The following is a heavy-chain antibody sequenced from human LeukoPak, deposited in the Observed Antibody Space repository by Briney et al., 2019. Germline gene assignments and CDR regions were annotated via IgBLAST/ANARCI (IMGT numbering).Heavy chain of an antibody. Sequence: HPGGSLRLSCAASGFTFSSYGMHWVRQAPGKGLEWVAFIRYDGSNKYYADSVKGGFTISRDNAKNSLYLQMNSLRAEDTAVYYCARGRRMVRYYFDYWGQGTLVTVSS. CDR1: GFTFSSYG. CDR3: ARGRRMVRYYFDY. D-gene: IGHD3-10*01. V-gene: IGHV3-30*02. J-gene: IGHJ4*02. CDR2: IRYDGSNK.